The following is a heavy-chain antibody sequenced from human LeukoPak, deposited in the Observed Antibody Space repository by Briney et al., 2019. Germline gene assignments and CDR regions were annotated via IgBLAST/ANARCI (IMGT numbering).Heavy chain of an antibody. CDR2: ISSSSTI. CDR3: ARYISTGD. CDR1: GFTFSSYS. D-gene: IGHD3-3*02. J-gene: IGHJ4*02. V-gene: IGHV3-48*01. Sequence: GGSLRLSCAASGFTFSSYSMNWVRQAPGKGLEWVSYISSSSTIYYADSVKGRFTISRDNAKNSLYLQMDSLRAEDTAVYYCARYISTGDWGQGTLVTVSS.